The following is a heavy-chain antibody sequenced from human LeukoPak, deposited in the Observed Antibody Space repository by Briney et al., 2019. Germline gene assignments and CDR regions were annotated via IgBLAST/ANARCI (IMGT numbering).Heavy chain of an antibody. J-gene: IGHJ2*01. Sequence: SVKVSCKASGGTFSSYAISWVRQAPGQGLEWMGGIIPIFGTANCAQKFQGRVTITADESTSTAYMELSSLRSEDTAVYYCARSKVPVWYFDLWGRGTLVTVSS. V-gene: IGHV1-69*13. CDR1: GGTFSSYA. CDR3: ARSKVPVWYFDL. CDR2: IIPIFGTA.